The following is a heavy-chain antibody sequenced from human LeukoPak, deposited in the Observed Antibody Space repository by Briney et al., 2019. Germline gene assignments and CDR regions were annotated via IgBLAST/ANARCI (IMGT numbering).Heavy chain of an antibody. D-gene: IGHD2-21*02. CDR1: GGSINSGTYY. Sequence: TLSLTCTVSGGSINSGTYYWSRIPQPAGKGLEWIGRIYPSGTTNYNPSLKSQVTISVDTSKNQFSLKLTSVPAADTAVYYCARGGYCGDDCFFFPWGQGTLDSVS. CDR2: IYPSGTT. J-gene: IGHJ5*02. V-gene: IGHV4-61*02. CDR3: ARGGYCGDDCFFFP.